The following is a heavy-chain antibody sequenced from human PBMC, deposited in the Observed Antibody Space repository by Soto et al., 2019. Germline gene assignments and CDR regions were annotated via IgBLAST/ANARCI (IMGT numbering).Heavy chain of an antibody. J-gene: IGHJ3*02. CDR1: GFTFSSYG. V-gene: IGHV3-33*01. Sequence: QVQLVESGGGVVQPGRSLRLSCAASGFTFSSYGMHWVRQAPGKGLEWVAGIWYDGSNKYYADSVKGRVTISRDNSKNXXXXXXXXXXXXXXXXXXXXXXXXXXXXXXXDGAFDIWGQGTMVTVSS. CDR3: XXXXXXXXXXXXDGAFDI. CDR2: IWYDGSNK.